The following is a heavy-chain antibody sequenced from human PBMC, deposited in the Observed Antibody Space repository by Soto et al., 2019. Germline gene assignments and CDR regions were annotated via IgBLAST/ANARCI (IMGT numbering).Heavy chain of an antibody. V-gene: IGHV3-53*01. CDR1: GFTVSSNY. CDR3: ASTIITTDAFDI. D-gene: IGHD3-22*01. Sequence: GGSLRLSCAASGFTVSSNYMSWVRQAPGKGLEWVSVIYSGGSTYYADSVKGRFTISRDNSKNTLYLQMNSLRAEDTAVYYCASTIITTDAFDIWSQGTMVTVSS. J-gene: IGHJ3*02. CDR2: IYSGGST.